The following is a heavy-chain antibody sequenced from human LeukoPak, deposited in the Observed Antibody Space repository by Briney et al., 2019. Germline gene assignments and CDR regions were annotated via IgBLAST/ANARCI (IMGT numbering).Heavy chain of an antibody. V-gene: IGHV3-7*01. CDR1: GFTFSSYW. CDR2: IKQDRSAK. J-gene: IGHJ4*02. Sequence: PGGSLRLSCAASGFTFSSYWMSWVRQAPGKGLEWVANIKQDRSAKYYVDAVKGRFTITRDNAKNSLYLQMNSLRAEDTAVYYCARDAPNYDYVWGSYSDYGGQGTLVTVSS. D-gene: IGHD3-16*01. CDR3: ARDAPNYDYVWGSYSDY.